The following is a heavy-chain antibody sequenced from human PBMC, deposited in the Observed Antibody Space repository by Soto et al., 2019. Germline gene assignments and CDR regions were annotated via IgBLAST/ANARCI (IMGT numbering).Heavy chain of an antibody. CDR3: ATASGWFGEFDY. Sequence: EVQLLESGGGLVQPGGSLRLSCAASGFTFSSYAMRWVRQAPGKGLEWVSAISGSGGSTYYADYVKGRFTISRDNSNNTLSLQMNSLIAADTAVYYCATASGWFGEFDYWGQGTLVTVSS. V-gene: IGHV3-23*01. J-gene: IGHJ4*02. D-gene: IGHD3-10*01. CDR2: ISGSGGST. CDR1: GFTFSSYA.